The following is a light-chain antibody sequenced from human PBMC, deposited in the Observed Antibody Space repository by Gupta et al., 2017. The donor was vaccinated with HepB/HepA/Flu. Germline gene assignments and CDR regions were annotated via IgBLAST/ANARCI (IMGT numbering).Light chain of an antibody. Sequence: QAGLPQPPSVSKGSRQTATLTCTGNSNNVGNHGAAWLQQHQGHPPKLLFYNNNNRPSGILERFSAYTSGNNASLPTTGLQPEDEEDDYCSASDSSISAQVFGGGTKLTVL. CDR1: SNNVGNHG. CDR3: SASDSSISAQV. CDR2: NNN. V-gene: IGLV10-54*04. J-gene: IGLJ2*01.